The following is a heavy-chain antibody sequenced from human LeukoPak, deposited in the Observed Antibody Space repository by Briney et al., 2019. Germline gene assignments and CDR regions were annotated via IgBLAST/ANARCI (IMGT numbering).Heavy chain of an antibody. CDR1: GGSISSYY. CDR3: ARAGIAAALDY. V-gene: IGHV4-59*01. D-gene: IGHD6-13*01. CDR2: IYYSGST. Sequence: SETLSLTCTVSGGSISSYYWSWIRQPPGKGLEWIGYIYYSGSTNYNPSLKSRVTISVDTSKNQFSLKLSSVTAADTAVYYCARAGIAAALDYWGQGTLVTVSS. J-gene: IGHJ4*02.